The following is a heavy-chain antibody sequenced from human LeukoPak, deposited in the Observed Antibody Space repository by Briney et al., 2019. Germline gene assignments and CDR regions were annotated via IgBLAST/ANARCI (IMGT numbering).Heavy chain of an antibody. CDR1: GFTVSSNY. CDR2: IYSGGST. Sequence: GGSLRLSCAASGFTVSSNYMSWVRQAPGKGLEWVSVIYSGGSTYYADSVKGRFTISRDNSKNTLYLQMNSLRAEDTAVYYCARAHIAVAAAFDYWGQGTLVTVSS. J-gene: IGHJ4*02. V-gene: IGHV3-66*01. D-gene: IGHD6-19*01. CDR3: ARAHIAVAAAFDY.